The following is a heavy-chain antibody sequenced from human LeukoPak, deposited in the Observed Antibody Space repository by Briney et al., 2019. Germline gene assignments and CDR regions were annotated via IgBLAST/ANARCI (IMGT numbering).Heavy chain of an antibody. CDR2: IYYTGST. CDR1: GGSISSYY. CDR3: ARDPTY. Sequence: SETLSLTCTVSGGSISSYYWTWIRQAPGKGLEWIGYIYYTGSTNYSPSLKSRVSISIDPSKNQFSLKLTSVTAADTAVYYCARDPTYWGQGILVTVSS. J-gene: IGHJ4*02. V-gene: IGHV4-59*01.